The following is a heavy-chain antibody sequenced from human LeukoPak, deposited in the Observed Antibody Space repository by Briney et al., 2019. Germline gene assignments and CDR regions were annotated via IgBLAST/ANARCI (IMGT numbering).Heavy chain of an antibody. CDR3: ARVVPPLYYFDY. J-gene: IGHJ4*02. Sequence: GGSLRLSCAASGFTFSSSWMSWVRQAPGKGLEWVANTKHDGSEEYYADSVKGRFTISRDNAKSSLYLQFNSLRAEDTAVYFCARVVPPLYYFDYWGQGTLVTVSS. V-gene: IGHV3-7*01. CDR2: TKHDGSEE. D-gene: IGHD3-10*01. CDR1: GFTFSSSW.